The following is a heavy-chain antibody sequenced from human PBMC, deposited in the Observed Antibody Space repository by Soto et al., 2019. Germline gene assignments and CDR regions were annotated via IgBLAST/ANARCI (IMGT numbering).Heavy chain of an antibody. CDR2: IYYSGNP. CDR3: ARDLGFCSSTSCYPWFDP. J-gene: IGHJ5*02. Sequence: PSETLSLTCTVSGGSITSYYWSWIRQPPGKGLEWIGYIYYSGNPNYNPSLRSRVTMSVDTSKNQFSLKLSSVTAADTAVYYCARDLGFCSSTSCYPWFDPWGQGTLVTVSS. D-gene: IGHD2-2*01. V-gene: IGHV4-59*01. CDR1: GGSITSYY.